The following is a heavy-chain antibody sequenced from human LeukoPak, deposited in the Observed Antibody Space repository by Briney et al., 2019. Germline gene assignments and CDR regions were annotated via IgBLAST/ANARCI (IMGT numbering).Heavy chain of an antibody. D-gene: IGHD2-15*01. CDR2: IIPILGIA. Sequence: SVKVSCKASGGTFSSYAISWVRQAPGQGLEWMGRIIPILGIANYAQKFQGRVTITADKSTSTAYMELSSLRSEDTAVYYCARDSSYYSSGGSCTTFDPWGQGTLVTVSS. J-gene: IGHJ5*02. CDR3: ARDSSYYSSGGSCTTFDP. V-gene: IGHV1-69*04. CDR1: GGTFSSYA.